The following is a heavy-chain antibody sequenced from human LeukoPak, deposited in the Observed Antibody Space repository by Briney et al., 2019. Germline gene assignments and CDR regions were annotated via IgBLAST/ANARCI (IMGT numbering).Heavy chain of an antibody. CDR3: ANDLAVAGPGRDY. CDR1: GFTFSSYA. Sequence: GGSLRLSCAASGFTFSSYAMSWVRQAPGKGLEWVSAISGSGGSTYYADSVKGRFTISRDNSKNTLYLQVNSLRAEDTAVYYCANDLAVAGPGRDYWGQGTLVTVSS. V-gene: IGHV3-23*01. CDR2: ISGSGGST. D-gene: IGHD6-19*01. J-gene: IGHJ4*02.